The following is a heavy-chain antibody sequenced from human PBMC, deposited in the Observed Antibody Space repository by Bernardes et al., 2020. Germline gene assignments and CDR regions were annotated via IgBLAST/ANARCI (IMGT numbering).Heavy chain of an antibody. Sequence: SETLSLTCAVYGWSFSGYYWSWIRQPPGKGLEWIGEINHSGSTNYNPSLKSRVTISVDTSKNQFSLKLSSVTAADTAVYYCASHPYYYYGMDVWGKGTTVTVSS. CDR1: GWSFSGYY. CDR2: INHSGST. V-gene: IGHV4-34*01. CDR3: ASHPYYYYGMDV. J-gene: IGHJ6*04.